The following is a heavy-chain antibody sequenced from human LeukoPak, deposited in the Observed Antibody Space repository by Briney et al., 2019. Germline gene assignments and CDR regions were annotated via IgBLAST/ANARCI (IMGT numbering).Heavy chain of an antibody. V-gene: IGHV3-74*01. D-gene: IGHD3-3*01. J-gene: IGHJ3*02. CDR2: INSDARNT. CDR3: ASGIGVGDSFDI. CDR1: GFTFSSYW. Sequence: GGSLRLSCAASGFTFSSYWMYWVRQAPGKGLVWVSRINSDARNTNYADSVQGRFTISRDNAKNTLYLQMNSLRVEGTAVYYCASGIGVGDSFDIWGQGTMVTVSS.